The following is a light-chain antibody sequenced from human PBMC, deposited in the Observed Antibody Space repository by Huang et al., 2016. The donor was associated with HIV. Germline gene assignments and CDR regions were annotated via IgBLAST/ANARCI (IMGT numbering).Light chain of an antibody. CDR3: QQYSTSSYT. Sequence: IVLTQSPATLSLSPGDRATLTCGCSPSVEKHYLAWYQQKPGLAPGLLIYGAHVRATGIPDRCSGSGSGTDFTLTISRLEPEDFAMYYCQQYSTSSYTFGQGTKVDI. CDR1: PSVEKHY. CDR2: GAH. J-gene: IGKJ2*01. V-gene: IGKV3D-20*01.